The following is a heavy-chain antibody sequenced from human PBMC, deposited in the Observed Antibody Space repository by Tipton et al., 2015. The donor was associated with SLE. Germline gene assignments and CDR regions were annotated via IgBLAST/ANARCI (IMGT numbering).Heavy chain of an antibody. D-gene: IGHD3-3*01. J-gene: IGHJ3*02. Sequence: TLSLTCAVYGGSFSGYYWCWICQPPGKGLEWIGSIYYSGSTYSNPSLKSRVTISVDTSKNQFSLKLSSVTAADTAVYYCARGDFWSGYSPRAFDIWGQGTMVNVS. CDR2: IYYSGST. CDR1: GGSFSGYY. CDR3: ARGDFWSGYSPRAFDI. V-gene: IGHV4-34*01.